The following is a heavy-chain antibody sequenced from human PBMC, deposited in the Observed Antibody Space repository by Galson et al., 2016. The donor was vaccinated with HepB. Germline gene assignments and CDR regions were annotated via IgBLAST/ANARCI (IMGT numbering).Heavy chain of an antibody. J-gene: IGHJ5*02. CDR1: GNTFTSHY. CDR3: ARDLITGTTLGYFDP. CDR2: INPSNGNA. D-gene: IGHD1-20*01. Sequence: SVKVSCKASGNTFTSHYMHWLRQAPGQGLEWMGIINPSNGNANSAQKFQGRVTLTRDTSTSTAYMDLSSLTSEDTAVYFCARDLITGTTLGYFDPWGQGTLVTVSS. V-gene: IGHV1-46*01.